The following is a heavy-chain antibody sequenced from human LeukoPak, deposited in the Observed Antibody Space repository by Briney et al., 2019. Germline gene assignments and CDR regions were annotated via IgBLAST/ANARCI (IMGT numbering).Heavy chain of an antibody. D-gene: IGHD2-15*01. Sequence: GGSLRLSCAASGFTFSSYSMNWVRQAPGKGLEWVSYISSSSSTIYYADSVKGRFTISRDNAKNSLYLQMNSLRAEDTAVYYCARDNLGYCSGGSCYSHDYWGQGTLVTVSS. V-gene: IGHV3-48*01. CDR2: ISSSSSTI. CDR1: GFTFSSYS. CDR3: ARDNLGYCSGGSCYSHDY. J-gene: IGHJ4*02.